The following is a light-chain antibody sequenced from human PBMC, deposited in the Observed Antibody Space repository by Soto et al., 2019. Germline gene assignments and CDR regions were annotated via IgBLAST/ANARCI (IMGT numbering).Light chain of an antibody. J-gene: IGLJ1*01. CDR3: AVWDDSLNGHV. CDR2: KDD. CDR1: SSDVGGSNS. V-gene: IGLV2-8*01. Sequence: QSALTQPPSASGSPGQSVTISCTGTSSDVGGSNSVSWYQQLPGKAPKLMIYKDDKRPSGVPDRFSGSKSGTSASLAISGLQSEDEADYYCAVWDDSLNGHVFGAGTKVTVL.